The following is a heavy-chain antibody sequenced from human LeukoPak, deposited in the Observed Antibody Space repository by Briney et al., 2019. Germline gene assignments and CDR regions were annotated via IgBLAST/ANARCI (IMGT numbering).Heavy chain of an antibody. D-gene: IGHD3-16*01. J-gene: IGHJ6*03. CDR2: ISGSGGST. CDR3: AKKGLDGGEPNSYYYYYYMDV. Sequence: GGSLRLSCAASGFTFSSYGMSWVRQAPGKGLEWVSAISGSGGSTYYADSVKGRFTISRDNSKNTLYLQMNSLRAEDTAVYYCAKKGLDGGEPNSYYYYYYMDVWGKGTTVTVSS. V-gene: IGHV3-23*01. CDR1: GFTFSSYG.